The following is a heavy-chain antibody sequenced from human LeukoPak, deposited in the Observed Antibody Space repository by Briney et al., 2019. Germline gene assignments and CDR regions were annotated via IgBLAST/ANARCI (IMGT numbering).Heavy chain of an antibody. J-gene: IGHJ4*02. CDR2: INPSSGGT. CDR3: ARSNTSGYYPPTLRY. CDR1: GYTFTDYY. V-gene: IGHV1-2*02. Sequence: ASVKVSCKASGYTFTDYYIHWVRRAPGQGLEWMGWINPSSGGTDSAQEFQGRVTMTSDTSITSAYMELTRLTSDDTAVYYCARSNTSGYYPPTLRYWGQGTLVTVSS. D-gene: IGHD3-22*01.